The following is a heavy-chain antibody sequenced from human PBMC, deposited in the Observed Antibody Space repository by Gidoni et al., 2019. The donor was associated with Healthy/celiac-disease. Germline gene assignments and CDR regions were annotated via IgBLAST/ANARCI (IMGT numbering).Heavy chain of an antibody. Sequence: QVQLQESGPGLVKPSETLSLTCTVSGYSICSGYYWGWIRQPPGKGLEWIGSIYHSGSTYYNPSLKSRVTISVDTSKNQFSLKLSSVTAADTAVYYCARGPPYDFWSGLIFDYWGQGTLVTVSS. CDR1: GYSICSGYY. D-gene: IGHD3-3*01. V-gene: IGHV4-38-2*02. CDR2: IYHSGST. J-gene: IGHJ4*02. CDR3: ARGPPYDFWSGLIFDY.